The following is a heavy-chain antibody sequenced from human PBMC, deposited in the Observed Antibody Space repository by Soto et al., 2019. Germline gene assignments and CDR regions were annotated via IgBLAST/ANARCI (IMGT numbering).Heavy chain of an antibody. Sequence: ASVKVSCKASGGTFSSYAISWVRQAPGQGLEWMGGIIPIFGTANYAQKFQGRVTITADESTSTAYMELSSLRSEDTAVDYCAREFPRGYQGGAFDIWGQGTMVTVSS. V-gene: IGHV1-69*13. CDR2: IIPIFGTA. D-gene: IGHD5-18*01. J-gene: IGHJ3*02. CDR3: AREFPRGYQGGAFDI. CDR1: GGTFSSYA.